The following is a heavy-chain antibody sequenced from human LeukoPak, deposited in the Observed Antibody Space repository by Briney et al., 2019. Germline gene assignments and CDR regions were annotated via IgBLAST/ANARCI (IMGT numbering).Heavy chain of an antibody. CDR2: IYTSGST. Sequence: SETLPLTCIVSGGSISNYYWSWVRQPAGKGLEWIGRIYTSGSTNYNPSLKSRVTMSVDKSKNQFSLKLSSVTAADTAVYYCARDLTAANAFDIWGETTMVAVSS. V-gene: IGHV4-4*07. CDR3: ARDLTAANAFDI. J-gene: IGHJ3*02. CDR1: GGSISNYY. D-gene: IGHD5-18*01.